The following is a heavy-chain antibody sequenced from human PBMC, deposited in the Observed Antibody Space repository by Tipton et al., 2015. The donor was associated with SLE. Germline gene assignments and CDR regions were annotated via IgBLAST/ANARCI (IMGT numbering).Heavy chain of an antibody. D-gene: IGHD3-3*01. Sequence: GSLRLSCAASGFTFNSHEMNWFRQAPGKGLEWIGEISHDGGANYNPSLESRGTISLETSKNQFSLKLSSVTAADTAVYYCARYGRPPHVLGVPRPYPPPIWGQGTMVNVSS. V-gene: IGHV4-34*01. CDR3: ARYGRPPHVLGVPRPYPPPI. CDR1: GFTFNSHE. J-gene: IGHJ3*02. CDR2: ISHDGGA.